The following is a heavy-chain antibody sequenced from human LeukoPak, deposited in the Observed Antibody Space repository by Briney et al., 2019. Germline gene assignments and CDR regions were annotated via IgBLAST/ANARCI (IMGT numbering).Heavy chain of an antibody. Sequence: TLSLTCTVSGGSISNSYWSWIRQPPGKGLEWIGYIYYSGTTKYNPSLKSRVTISVDTSKRQFSLKLSSVTAADTAVYYCARENVEMATTGAFDIWGQGTMATVSS. V-gene: IGHV4-59*12. CDR2: IYYSGTT. D-gene: IGHD5-24*01. J-gene: IGHJ3*02. CDR1: GGSISNSY. CDR3: ARENVEMATTGAFDI.